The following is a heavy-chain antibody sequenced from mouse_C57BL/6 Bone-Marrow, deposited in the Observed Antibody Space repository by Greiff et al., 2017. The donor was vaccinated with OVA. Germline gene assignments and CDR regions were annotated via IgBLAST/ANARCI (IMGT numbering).Heavy chain of an antibody. CDR2: IDPENGDT. V-gene: IGHV14-4*01. D-gene: IGHD1-1*01. Sequence: VQLQQSGAELVRPGASVKLSCTASGFNIKDDYMHWVKQRPEQGLEWIGWIDPENGDTEYASKFQGKATITADTSSNTAYLQLSSLTSEDTAVYYCTTRITTVTMDYWGQGTSVTVSS. J-gene: IGHJ4*01. CDR1: GFNIKDDY. CDR3: TTRITTVTMDY.